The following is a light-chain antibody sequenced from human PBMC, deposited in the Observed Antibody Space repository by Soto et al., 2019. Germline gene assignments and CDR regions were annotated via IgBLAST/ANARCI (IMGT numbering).Light chain of an antibody. Sequence: EIVLTQSPGTLSLSPGERATLSCRASQSVSSSYLAWYQQKPGQAPRLLIYGASSRATGTPARFSGSGSGTAFALTISRLEPEDFAVYYCEQYGGSSYTFGQGTMLEIK. V-gene: IGKV3-20*01. J-gene: IGKJ2*01. CDR2: GAS. CDR1: QSVSSSY. CDR3: EQYGGSSYT.